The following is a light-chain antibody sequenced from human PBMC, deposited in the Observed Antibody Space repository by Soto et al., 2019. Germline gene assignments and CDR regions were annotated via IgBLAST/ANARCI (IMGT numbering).Light chain of an antibody. CDR2: GAS. CDR1: QSISSN. J-gene: IGKJ2*01. CDR3: QQYNNWPPRYT. Sequence: EIVMTQSPATLSVSPGERATLSCRASQSISSNLAWYQQKHGQAPRLLIYGASTRATGIPDRFSGSGSGTEFTLSISSLQSEDFAVYYCQQYNNWPPRYTFGQGTKLEIK. V-gene: IGKV3-15*01.